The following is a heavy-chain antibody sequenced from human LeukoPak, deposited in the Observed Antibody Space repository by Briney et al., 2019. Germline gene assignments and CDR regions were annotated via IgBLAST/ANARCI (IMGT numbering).Heavy chain of an antibody. CDR2: IYYSGST. CDR1: GGSISSSSYY. D-gene: IGHD4-23*01. CDR3: AGTVVTEYAIDY. J-gene: IGHJ4*02. V-gene: IGHV4-39*01. Sequence: SETLSLTCTVSGGSISSSSYYWGWIRQPPGKGLEWIGSIYYSGSTYYNPSLKSRVTISVDTSKNQFSLKLSSVTAADTAVYYCAGTVVTEYAIDYWGQGTLVTVSS.